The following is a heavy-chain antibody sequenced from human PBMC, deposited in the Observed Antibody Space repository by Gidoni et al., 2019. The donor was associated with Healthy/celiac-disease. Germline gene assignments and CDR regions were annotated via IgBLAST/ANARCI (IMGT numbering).Heavy chain of an antibody. CDR3: ARVRRPTVVMMLEFDY. D-gene: IGHD3-22*01. CDR2: ISYDGSNK. Sequence: QVQLVESGGGVVQPGRSLRLSCAASGFPFSSYAMHWVRQAPGKGLEWVAVISYDGSNKYYADSVKGRFTISRDNSKNTLYLQMNSLRAEDTAVYYCARVRRPTVVMMLEFDYWGQGTLVTVSS. J-gene: IGHJ4*02. V-gene: IGHV3-30*04. CDR1: GFPFSSYA.